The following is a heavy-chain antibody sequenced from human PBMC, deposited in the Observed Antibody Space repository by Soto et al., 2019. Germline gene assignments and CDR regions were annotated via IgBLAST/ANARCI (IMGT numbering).Heavy chain of an antibody. J-gene: IGHJ4*02. V-gene: IGHV4-61*01. D-gene: IGHD6-6*01. Sequence: PSETLSLTCTVSGGSINSDTFYWSWIRQPPGRGLEWIGYIYYTGSTNYNPSLKSRITISIDTSRNQFSLKLTSMTAADTAVYYCAREFSNSPEAFDSWGQGSLVTVSP. CDR3: AREFSNSPEAFDS. CDR2: IYYTGST. CDR1: GGSINSDTFY.